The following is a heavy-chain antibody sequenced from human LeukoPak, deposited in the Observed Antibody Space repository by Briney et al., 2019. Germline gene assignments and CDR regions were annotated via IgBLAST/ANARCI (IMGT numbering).Heavy chain of an antibody. D-gene: IGHD1-26*01. V-gene: IGHV4-34*01. CDR2: INRSGST. CDR1: GGPFSGYY. J-gene: IGHJ4*02. CDR3: ARGTWELLRGPIDY. Sequence: SSETLSLTCAVYGGPFSGYYWSWIRQPPGKGLEWIGEINRSGSTNYNPSLKSRVTISVDTSKNQFSLKLSSVTAADTAVYYCARGTWELLRGPIDYWGQGTLVTVSS.